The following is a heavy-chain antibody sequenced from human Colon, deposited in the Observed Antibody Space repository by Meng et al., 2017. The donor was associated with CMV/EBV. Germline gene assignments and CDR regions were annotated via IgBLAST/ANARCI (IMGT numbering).Heavy chain of an antibody. CDR1: GFVFSTSA. CDR2: LSPGGGAT. Sequence: GESLKISCAASGFVFSTSAMSWVRQAPGQGLEWVAGLSPGGGATYYAQSVRGRFTVSRDNSKNMVFLQLNSLRAEDTAVYYCAKGHNTAGFHPSYYGLDVWGQGTTVTVSS. V-gene: IGHV3-23*01. J-gene: IGHJ6*02. CDR3: AKGHNTAGFHPSYYGLDV. D-gene: IGHD2-8*02.